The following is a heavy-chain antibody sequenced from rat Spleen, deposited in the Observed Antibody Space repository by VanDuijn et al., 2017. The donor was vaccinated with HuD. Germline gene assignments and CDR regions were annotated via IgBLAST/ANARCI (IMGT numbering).Heavy chain of an antibody. CDR1: GFTFSNYD. V-gene: IGHV5-22*01. CDR3: ARGGGIDY. Sequence: EVQLVESGGGLVQPGRSMKLSCAASGFTFSNYDMAWVRQAPTKGLEWVATISYEGSSTYYGDSVKGRFTISRDNAKSTLYLQMDSLRSEDTATYYCARGGGIDYWGQGVMVTVSS. CDR2: ISYEGSST. J-gene: IGHJ2*01. D-gene: IGHD1-11*01.